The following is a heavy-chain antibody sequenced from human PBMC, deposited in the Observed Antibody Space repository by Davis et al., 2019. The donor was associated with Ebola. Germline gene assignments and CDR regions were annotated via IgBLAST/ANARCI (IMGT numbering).Heavy chain of an antibody. CDR1: GFTFSFYA. CDR2: ISDGGESP. D-gene: IGHD2-15*01. V-gene: IGHV3-23*01. CDR3: VRRGQLYCRGGSCYFDDL. J-gene: IGHJ5*02. Sequence: GGSLRLSCAASGFTFSFYAMSWVRQAPGKGLEWVSHISDGGESPFYAASVKGRFTISRDNSKNLLFLQMRSLRADDAAVYFCVRRGQLYCRGGSCYFDDLWGQGTQVAVSA.